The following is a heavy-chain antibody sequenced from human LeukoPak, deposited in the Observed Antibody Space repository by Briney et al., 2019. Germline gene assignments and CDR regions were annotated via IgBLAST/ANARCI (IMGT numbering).Heavy chain of an antibody. V-gene: IGHV4-30-2*01. CDR2: IYHSGST. CDR3: ARAGMITFGGVIAPFDY. J-gene: IGHJ4*02. Sequence: SQTLSLTCAVSGGSISSGGYSWSWIRQPPGKGLEWIGYIYHSGSTYYNPSLKSRVTISVDRSKNQFSLKLSSVTAADTAVYYCARAGMITFGGVIAPFDYWGQGTLVTVSS. D-gene: IGHD3-16*02. CDR1: GGSISSGGYS.